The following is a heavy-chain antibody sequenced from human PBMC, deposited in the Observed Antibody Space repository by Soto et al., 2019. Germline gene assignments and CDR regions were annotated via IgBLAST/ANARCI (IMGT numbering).Heavy chain of an antibody. J-gene: IGHJ3*01. CDR3: VKEGSGWYSRGCFDF. D-gene: IGHD6-19*01. CDR2: ISDSGGST. Sequence: SLRLSCAASGLTFSNFAMNWVRQAPGKGLEWVSNISDSGGSTYYADSVKGRFTISRDNSKYTLYLQMNSLRGRDTAIYYCVKEGSGWYSRGCFDFWGRGTMVTVSS. CDR1: GLTFSNFA. V-gene: IGHV3-23*01.